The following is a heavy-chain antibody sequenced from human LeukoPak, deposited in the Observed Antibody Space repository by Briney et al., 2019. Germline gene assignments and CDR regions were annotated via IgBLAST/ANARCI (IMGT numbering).Heavy chain of an antibody. V-gene: IGHV3-9*01. J-gene: IGHJ6*02. Sequence: PGGSLRLSCAASGFTFDDYAMHWVRQAPGKGLEWVSGISWNSGSIGYADSVKGRFTISRDNAKNSLYLQMNSLRAEDTALYYCAKDIIEQWLGYYYYGMDVWGQGTTVTVSS. CDR3: AKDIIEQWLGYYYYGMDV. CDR1: GFTFDDYA. D-gene: IGHD6-19*01. CDR2: ISWNSGSI.